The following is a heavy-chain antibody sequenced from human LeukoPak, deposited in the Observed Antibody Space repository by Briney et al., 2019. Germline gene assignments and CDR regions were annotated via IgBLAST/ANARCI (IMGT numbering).Heavy chain of an antibody. CDR1: GGSFSGYY. J-gene: IGHJ5*02. V-gene: IGHV4-34*01. CDR3: ARLALRGSSYNWFDP. Sequence: SETLSLTCAVYGGSFSGYYWSWIRQPPGKGLEWIGEINHSGSTNYNPSLKSRVTISVDTSKNQFSLKLSSVTAADTAVYYCARLALRGSSYNWFDPWGQGTLVTVSS. D-gene: IGHD6-6*01. CDR2: INHSGST.